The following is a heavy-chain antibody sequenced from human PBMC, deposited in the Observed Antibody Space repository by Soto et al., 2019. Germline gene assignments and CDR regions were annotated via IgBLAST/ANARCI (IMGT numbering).Heavy chain of an antibody. CDR2: IYYSGST. Sequence: SETLSLTCTVSGGSISSSIYYWGWIRQPPGKGPEWIGSIYYSGSTYYNPSLKSRVTISVDSSKNQFSLKLSSVTAADTAVYYCARHHGYGSGSYYYYYGMDVWGQGTTVTVSS. V-gene: IGHV4-39*01. CDR3: ARHHGYGSGSYYYYYGMDV. CDR1: GGSISSSIYY. D-gene: IGHD3-10*01. J-gene: IGHJ6*02.